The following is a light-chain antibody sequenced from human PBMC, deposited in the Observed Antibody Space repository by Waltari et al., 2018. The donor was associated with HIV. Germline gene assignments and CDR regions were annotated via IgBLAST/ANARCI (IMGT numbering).Light chain of an antibody. CDR2: SNN. CDR1: SSTIGSHP. Sequence: QSVLTQPPSASGTPGQRVTIPRSGISSTIGSHPVTWYQQRPGTAPKLLMYSNNQRPAGVPDRFSGSKSGTSASLVISGLQSEDEGDYYCAAWDDSLKGVFGGGTKLTVL. CDR3: AAWDDSLKGV. V-gene: IGLV1-44*01. J-gene: IGLJ3*02.